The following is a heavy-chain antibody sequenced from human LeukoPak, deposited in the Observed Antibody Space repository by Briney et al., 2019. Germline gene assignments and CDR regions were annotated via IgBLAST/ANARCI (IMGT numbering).Heavy chain of an antibody. CDR3: ARGRGSTFGGVIVKGFDY. V-gene: IGHV4-61*02. D-gene: IGHD3-16*02. CDR1: GGSISSGTYY. J-gene: IGHJ4*02. Sequence: SGTLSLTCTVSGGSISSGTYYWTWIRQPAGKGLEWIGRIYTTGSTNYNPSLKGRVTMSTDTSKNQFSLKLSSVTAADTAVYYCARGRGSTFGGVIVKGFDYWGQGTLVTVSS. CDR2: IYTTGST.